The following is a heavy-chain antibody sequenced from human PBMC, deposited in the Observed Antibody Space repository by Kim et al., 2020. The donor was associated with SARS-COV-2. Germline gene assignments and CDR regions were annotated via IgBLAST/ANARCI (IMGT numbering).Heavy chain of an antibody. Sequence: ASVKVSCKASGYTFTGYGISWVRQAPGQGLEWMGWINPYNGDTYYAQKIQGRVTMTTDTSTGTAYMELRSLRFDDTAIYYCAGRLTAVTPYYGMDVWGQG. D-gene: IGHD2-15*01. CDR2: INPYNGDT. J-gene: IGHJ6*02. V-gene: IGHV1-18*01. CDR1: GYTFTGYG. CDR3: AGRLTAVTPYYGMDV.